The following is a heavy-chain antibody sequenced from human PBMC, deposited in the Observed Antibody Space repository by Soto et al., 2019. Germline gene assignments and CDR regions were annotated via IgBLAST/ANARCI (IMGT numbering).Heavy chain of an antibody. D-gene: IGHD6-13*01. CDR3: GRSLPFIAAAGTGVWFDP. CDR2: INPNSGGT. CDR1: GYTFTGYY. Sequence: ASVKVSCKASGYTFTGYYMHWVRQAPGQGLEWMGWINPNSGGTNYAQKFQGWVTMTRDTSISTAYMEMSRLRSDDTAVYYCGRSLPFIAAAGTGVWFDPGGQGTLVTVSS. J-gene: IGHJ5*02. V-gene: IGHV1-2*04.